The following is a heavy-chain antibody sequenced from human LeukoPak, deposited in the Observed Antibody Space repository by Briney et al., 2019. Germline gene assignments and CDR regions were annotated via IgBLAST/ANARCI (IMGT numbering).Heavy chain of an antibody. CDR2: ISSSSSYI. D-gene: IGHD6-25*01. V-gene: IGHV3-21*01. CDR3: ARDIAAGSMDV. CDR1: GFTFRSYS. Sequence: GGSLRLSCAASGFTFRSYSMNWVRQAPGKGLEWVSSISSSSSYIYYADSVKGRFTISRDNAKNSLYLQMNSLRAEDTAVYYCARDIAAGSMDVWGQGTTVTVSS. J-gene: IGHJ6*02.